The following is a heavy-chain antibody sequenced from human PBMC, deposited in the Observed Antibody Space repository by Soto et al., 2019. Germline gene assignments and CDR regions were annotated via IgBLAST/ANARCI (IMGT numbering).Heavy chain of an antibody. J-gene: IGHJ6*02. V-gene: IGHV4-61*01. D-gene: IGHD2-15*01. CDR3: ASLRKCSGGSCYLPQADYYYYGMDV. CDR2: IYYSGST. Sequence: PSETLSLTCTVSGGSVSRGSNYWIWIRQPPGKGLEWIGYIYYSGSTNYNPSLKSRVTISVDTSKNQFSLKLSSVTAADTAVYYCASLRKCSGGSCYLPQADYYYYGMDVWGQGTTVTVSS. CDR1: GGSVSRGSNY.